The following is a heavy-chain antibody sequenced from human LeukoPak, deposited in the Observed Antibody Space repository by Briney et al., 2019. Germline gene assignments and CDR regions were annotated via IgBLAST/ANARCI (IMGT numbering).Heavy chain of an antibody. Sequence: SETLSLTCTVSGGSISSYYWSWIRRPPGKGLEWIGYINDSGSTNSNPSLKSRVTMSVDTSKNQFSLKLSSVTAADTAVYYCTRRGRNNWGEGNDYWGQGTLVTVSS. D-gene: IGHD1-1*01. J-gene: IGHJ4*02. CDR2: INDSGST. V-gene: IGHV4-59*08. CDR3: TRRGRNNWGEGNDY. CDR1: GGSISSYY.